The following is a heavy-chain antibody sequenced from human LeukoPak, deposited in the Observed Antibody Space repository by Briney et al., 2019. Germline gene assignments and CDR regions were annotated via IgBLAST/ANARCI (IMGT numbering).Heavy chain of an antibody. V-gene: IGHV4-39*01. J-gene: IGHJ5*02. CDR1: GGSLSRSSYY. D-gene: IGHD6-13*01. CDR2: IYYSGST. Sequence: SETLSLTCTVSGGSLSRSSYYWGWVRQPPGKGLGWSGSIYYSGSTYYNPSLKSRVTISVDTSKNQFSLKLSSVPAADTAVYYCARGYSSSWYLNWFDPWGQGTLVTVSS. CDR3: ARGYSSSWYLNWFDP.